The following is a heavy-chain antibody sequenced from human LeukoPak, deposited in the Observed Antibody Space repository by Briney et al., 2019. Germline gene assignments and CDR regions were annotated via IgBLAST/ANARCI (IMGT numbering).Heavy chain of an antibody. J-gene: IGHJ3*02. V-gene: IGHV1-2*02. CDR1: GYTFTGYY. D-gene: IGHD3-22*01. CDR2: INPNSGGT. Sequence: GASVKVSCKASGYTFTGYYMHWVRQAPGQGLEWMGWINPNSGGTNYAQKFQGRVTMTWDTSISTAYMELSRLRSDDTAVYYCARCGDYYDSSGYYYSAFDIWGQGTMVTVSS. CDR3: ARCGDYYDSSGYYYSAFDI.